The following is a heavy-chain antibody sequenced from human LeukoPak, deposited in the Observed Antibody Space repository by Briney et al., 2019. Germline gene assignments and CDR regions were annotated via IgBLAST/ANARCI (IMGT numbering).Heavy chain of an antibody. J-gene: IGHJ4*02. CDR1: GFTFSSYW. CDR3: ARGFDWDTTMGY. Sequence: GGSLRLSCAASGFTFSSYWMHWVRQAPGKGLVWVSRINGDGSRTTYADSVKGRYTISRDNAKNTLYLQMNSLRAEGTAVYYCARGFDWDTTMGYWGQGTLVTVSS. D-gene: IGHD3-9*01. CDR2: INGDGSRT. V-gene: IGHV3-74*03.